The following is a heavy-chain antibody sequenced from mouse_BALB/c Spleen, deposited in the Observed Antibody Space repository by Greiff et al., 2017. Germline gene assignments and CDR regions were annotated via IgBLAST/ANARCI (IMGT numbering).Heavy chain of an antibody. CDR2: IWAGGST. D-gene: IGHD1-2*01. J-gene: IGHJ4*01. CDR3: ARDRRLLRLREYAMDY. Sequence: VKLVESGPGLVAPSQSLSITCTVSGFSLTSYGVHWVRQPPGKGLEWLGVIWAGGSTNYNSALMSRLSISKDNSKSQVFLKMNSLQTDDTAMYYCARDRRLLRLREYAMDYWGQGTSVTVSS. V-gene: IGHV2-9*02. CDR1: GFSLTSYG.